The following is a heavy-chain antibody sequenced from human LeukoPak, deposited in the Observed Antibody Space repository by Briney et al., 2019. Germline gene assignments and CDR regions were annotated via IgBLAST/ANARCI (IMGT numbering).Heavy chain of an antibody. CDR1: GFTFSSYW. CDR2: IKQDGSEK. CDR3: ASGMDYYDSSSYYPTWGPLDY. D-gene: IGHD3-22*01. V-gene: IGHV3-7*01. J-gene: IGHJ4*02. Sequence: PGGSLRLSCAASGFTFSSYWMSWVRQAPGKGLEWVANIKQDGSEKYYVDSVKGRFTIPRDNAKNSLYLQMNSPRAEDTAVYYCASGMDYYDSSSYYPTWGPLDYWGQGTLVTVSS.